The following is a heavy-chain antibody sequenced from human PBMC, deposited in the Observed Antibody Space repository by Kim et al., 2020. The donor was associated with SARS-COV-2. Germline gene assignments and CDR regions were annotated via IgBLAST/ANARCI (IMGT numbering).Heavy chain of an antibody. J-gene: IGHJ6*03. V-gene: IGHV6-1*01. Sequence: SVKSRITINPDTSKNQFSLQLNSVTPEDTAVYYCARGELDDLYYYYYMDVWGKGTTVTVSS. CDR3: ARGELDDLYYYYYMDV. D-gene: IGHD1-1*01.